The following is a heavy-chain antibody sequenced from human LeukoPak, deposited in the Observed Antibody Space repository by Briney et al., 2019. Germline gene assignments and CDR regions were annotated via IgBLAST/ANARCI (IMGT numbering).Heavy chain of an antibody. J-gene: IGHJ4*02. CDR3: ARVGQAVAGRTFDY. CDR2: IIPIFGTA. D-gene: IGHD6-19*01. Sequence: SVKVSRKASGGTFSSYAISWVRQAPGQGLEWMGGIIPIFGTASYAQKFQGRVTMTRDTSTSTVYMELSSLRSEDTAVYYCARVGQAVAGRTFDYWGQGTLVTVSS. V-gene: IGHV1-69*05. CDR1: GGTFSSYA.